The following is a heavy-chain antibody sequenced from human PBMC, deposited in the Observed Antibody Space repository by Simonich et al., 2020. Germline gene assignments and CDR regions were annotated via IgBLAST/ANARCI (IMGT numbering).Heavy chain of an antibody. CDR3: ARNSQYAFDI. CDR2: ILYDGSNK. CDR1: GFTFSSYG. D-gene: IGHD2-21*01. J-gene: IGHJ3*02. Sequence: QVQLVESGGGVVQPGRSLRLSCAASGFTFSSYGMHWVRQAPGRGVEWVAVILYDGSNKYYADSVKGRFTISRDNSKNTLYLQMNSLRAEDTAVYYCARNSQYAFDIWGQGTMVTVSS. V-gene: IGHV3-33*01.